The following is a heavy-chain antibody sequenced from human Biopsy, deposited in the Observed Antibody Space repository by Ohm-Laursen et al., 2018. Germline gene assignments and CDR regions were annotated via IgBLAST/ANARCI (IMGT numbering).Heavy chain of an antibody. V-gene: IGHV1-69*06. D-gene: IGHD4-11*01. CDR3: ARDTELLSIGLDYSFGMVV. CDR2: IIPIFNTP. Sequence: GSSVKVSCKVSGDSFSNYPISWVRQAPGQGLEWMGGIIPIFNTPKYAQRFQGRVTITADRSTTTAYMELSSLRSEDTAVYYCARDTELLSIGLDYSFGMVVWGQGTTVTVSS. CDR1: GDSFSNYP. J-gene: IGHJ6*02.